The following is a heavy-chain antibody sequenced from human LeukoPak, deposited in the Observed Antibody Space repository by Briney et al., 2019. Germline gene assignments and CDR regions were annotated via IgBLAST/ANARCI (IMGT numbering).Heavy chain of an antibody. V-gene: IGHV3-48*01. CDR3: ARRLHSSGWYRPREIFDY. Sequence: QPGGSLRLSCAASGFTFSSYSTNWVRQAPGKGLEWVSYISSSSSTIYYADSVKGRFTISRDNAKNSLYLQMNSLRAEDTAVYYCARRLHSSGWYRPREIFDYWGQGTLVTVSS. D-gene: IGHD6-19*01. CDR2: ISSSSSTI. J-gene: IGHJ4*02. CDR1: GFTFSSYS.